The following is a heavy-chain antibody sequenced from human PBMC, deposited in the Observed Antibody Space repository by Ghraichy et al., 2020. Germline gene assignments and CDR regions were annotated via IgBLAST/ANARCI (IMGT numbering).Heavy chain of an antibody. D-gene: IGHD3-22*01. CDR2: ISGSGGTT. Sequence: GGSLRLSCAASGFAFSSYAMSWVRQAPGKGLEWVSGISGSGGTTYYADSVKGRFTISRDNFQNTLYLQMNSLRADDTAVYYCAKEELFYYDFDYWGQGTLVTVSS. CDR3: AKEELFYYDFDY. J-gene: IGHJ4*02. CDR1: GFAFSSYA. V-gene: IGHV3-23*01.